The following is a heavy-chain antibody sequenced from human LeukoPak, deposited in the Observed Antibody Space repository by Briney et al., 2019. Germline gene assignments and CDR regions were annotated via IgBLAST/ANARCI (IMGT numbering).Heavy chain of an antibody. J-gene: IGHJ4*02. Sequence: SETLSLTCAVYGGSFSGYYWSWIPQPPGKGLKWIGEINDSGSTNYTPSLESRVTVSVDTSKNQFSLKLSSVTAADTAVYYCARNGRIAAARFYYWGLGTLVTVSS. D-gene: IGHD6-13*01. CDR2: INDSGST. CDR3: ARNGRIAAARFYY. CDR1: GGSFSGYY. V-gene: IGHV4-34*01.